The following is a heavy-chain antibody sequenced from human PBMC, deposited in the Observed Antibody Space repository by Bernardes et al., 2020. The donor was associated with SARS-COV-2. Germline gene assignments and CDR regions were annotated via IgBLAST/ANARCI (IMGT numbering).Heavy chain of an antibody. Sequence: SEPLSLTCTVSGGSVRSGSYYWSWIRKPPGKGLEWIGYIYYSGSTNYNPSLKSRVTISVDTSKNHFSLKLSSVTAADTAVYYCAREPLGGVTMVRGLIKRYGMDVWGQGTTVTVSS. V-gene: IGHV4-61*03. CDR2: IYYSGST. CDR1: GGSVRSGSYY. J-gene: IGHJ6*02. CDR3: AREPLGGVTMVRGLIKRYGMDV. D-gene: IGHD3-10*01.